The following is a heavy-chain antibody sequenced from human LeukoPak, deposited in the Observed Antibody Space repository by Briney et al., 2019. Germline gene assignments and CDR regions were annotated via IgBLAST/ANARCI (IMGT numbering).Heavy chain of an antibody. J-gene: IGHJ4*02. D-gene: IGHD3-9*01. CDR3: ARGALRYSDY. Sequence: GCALRLSCAASGWTFSSYTMNWVGQAPGKGLEGVSSISSSSSAIYYPASVKGRFTIARDNAKNSLYLQMNSLRDEDTAVYYCARGALRYSDYWGQGTLVTVSS. CDR2: ISSSSSAI. V-gene: IGHV3-48*02. CDR1: GWTFSSYT.